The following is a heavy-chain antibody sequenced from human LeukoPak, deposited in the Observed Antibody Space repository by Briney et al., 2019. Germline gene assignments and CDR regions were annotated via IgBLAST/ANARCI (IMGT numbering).Heavy chain of an antibody. CDR2: INHSGST. V-gene: IGHV4-34*01. J-gene: IGHJ4*02. Sequence: SETLSLTCAVYGGSFSGYYWSWIRQPPGKGLEWIGEINHSGSTNYNPSLKSRVTISVDTSKNQFSLKLRSVTAADTAVYYCARGPLWFGELFHDYWGQGTLVNVS. CDR1: GGSFSGYY. D-gene: IGHD3-10*01. CDR3: ARGPLWFGELFHDY.